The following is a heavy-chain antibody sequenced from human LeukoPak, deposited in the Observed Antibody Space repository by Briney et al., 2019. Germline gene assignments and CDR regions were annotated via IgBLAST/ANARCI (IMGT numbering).Heavy chain of an antibody. CDR1: GYTLTELS. V-gene: IGHV1-24*01. Sequence: ASVKVSCKVSGYTLTELSMHWVRQAPGKGVEWMGGFDPEDGETIYAQKFQGRVTMTEDTSTDTAYMELSSLRSEDTAVYYCATGNPPGTAMTLGYWGQGTLVTVSS. D-gene: IGHD2-21*02. CDR3: ATGNPPGTAMTLGY. J-gene: IGHJ4*02. CDR2: FDPEDGET.